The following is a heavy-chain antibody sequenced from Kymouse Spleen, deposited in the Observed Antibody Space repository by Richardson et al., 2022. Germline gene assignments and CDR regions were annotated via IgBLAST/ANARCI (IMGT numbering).Heavy chain of an antibody. J-gene: IGHJ6*02. CDR2: ISYDGSNK. CDR1: GFTFSSYG. Sequence: QVQLVESGGGVVQPGRSLRLSCAASGFTFSSYGMHWVRQAPGKGLEWVAVISYDGSNKYYADSVKGRFTISRDNSKNTLYLQMNSLRAEDTAVYYCAKDRDGTTGYYYYYGMDVWGQGTTVTVSS. D-gene: IGHD1-7*01,IGHD5-24*01. V-gene: IGHV3-30*18. CDR3: AKDRDGTTGYYYYYGMDV.